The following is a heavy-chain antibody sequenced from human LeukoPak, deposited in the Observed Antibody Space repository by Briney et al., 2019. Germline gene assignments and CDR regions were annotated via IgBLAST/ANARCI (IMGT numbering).Heavy chain of an antibody. CDR1: GYTFTSHH. Sequence: GASVKVSCKASGYTFTSHHINWVRQAAGQGLEGMGWMNPNSGNTAYAQKFQGRVTMTWDTSINTAYMELGSLRSEDTAVYYCARGRPTTLGGIYWGQGTLVTVSS. CDR2: MNPNSGNT. D-gene: IGHD1-1*01. J-gene: IGHJ4*02. CDR3: ARGRPTTLGGIY. V-gene: IGHV1-8*02.